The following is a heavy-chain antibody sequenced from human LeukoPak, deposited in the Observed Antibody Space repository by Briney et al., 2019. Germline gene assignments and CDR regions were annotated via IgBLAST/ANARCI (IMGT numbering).Heavy chain of an antibody. CDR2: TYYRSKWYS. V-gene: IGHV6-1*01. J-gene: IGHJ3*02. CDR1: GDSVPSNSAA. D-gene: IGHD3-10*01. CDR3: SRVHKAFDGARDTFDI. Sequence: SQTLSLTCAISGDSVPSNSAAWNWIRQSPSRGLEWLGRTYYRSKWYSDYAVSVKSRITINPDTSKNQFSLQLNSVTPEDTAVYYCSRVHKAFDGARDTFDIWGQGTMVTVSS.